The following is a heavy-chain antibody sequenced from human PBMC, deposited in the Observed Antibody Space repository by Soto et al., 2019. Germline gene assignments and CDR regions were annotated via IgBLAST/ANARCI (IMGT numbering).Heavy chain of an antibody. D-gene: IGHD2-15*01. CDR2: IDSRGNII. CDR3: SRDIVSFFDY. CDR1: GFPFSEYE. J-gene: IGHJ4*02. V-gene: IGHV3-48*03. Sequence: EVQLVESGGGLVQPGGSLRLSCAASGFPFSEYEMNWVRQAPGKGLEWVSYIDSRGNIIYYADSVKGRFTISRDNAKNSVYLQMNSLRAEDTAVYYCSRDIVSFFDYWGQGPLVTVSS.